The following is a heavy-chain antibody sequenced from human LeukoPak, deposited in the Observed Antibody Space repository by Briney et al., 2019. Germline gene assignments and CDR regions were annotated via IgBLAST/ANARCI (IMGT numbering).Heavy chain of an antibody. CDR3: ARGGRGKYYFDY. D-gene: IGHD3-16*01. Sequence: GGSLRLSCAASGFAFNTYAMHWVRQAPGQGLEWVALIWHDGSHKFYSNSVRGQFTISRDNSKNTLYLQMNSLRAEDTAVYYCARGGRGKYYFDYWGQGTLVTVSS. CDR1: GFAFNTYA. CDR2: IWHDGSHK. V-gene: IGHV3-33*01. J-gene: IGHJ4*02.